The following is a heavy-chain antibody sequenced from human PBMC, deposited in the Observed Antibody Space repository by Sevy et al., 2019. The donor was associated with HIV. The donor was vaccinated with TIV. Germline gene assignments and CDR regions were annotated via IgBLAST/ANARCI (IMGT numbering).Heavy chain of an antibody. V-gene: IGHV1-18*01. J-gene: IGHJ4*02. D-gene: IGHD2-15*01. Sequence: ASVKVSCKASGYTFTSYRITWVRQAPGQGLEWMGWVSAHNGDTNYAQKLQGRVTMTTDTSTSPAYMELRTLGSDDTAVYYCARAYCSGGSCYSLAYWGQGTLVTVSS. CDR1: GYTFTSYR. CDR3: ARAYCSGGSCYSLAY. CDR2: VSAHNGDT.